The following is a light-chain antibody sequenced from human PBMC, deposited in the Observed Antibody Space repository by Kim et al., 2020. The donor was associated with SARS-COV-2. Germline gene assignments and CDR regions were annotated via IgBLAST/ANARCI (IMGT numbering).Light chain of an antibody. Sequence: SPGERATLSCRASQSVSSSYLAWYQQKPGQAPRLLIYGASSRATGIPDRFSGSGSGTDFTLTISRLEPEDFAVYYCQQSGSSPRTFGQGTKVDIK. V-gene: IGKV3-20*01. CDR3: QQSGSSPRT. J-gene: IGKJ1*01. CDR1: QSVSSSY. CDR2: GAS.